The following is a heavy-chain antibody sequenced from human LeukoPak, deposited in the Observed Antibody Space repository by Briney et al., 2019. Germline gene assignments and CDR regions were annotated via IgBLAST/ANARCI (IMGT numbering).Heavy chain of an antibody. J-gene: IGHJ6*03. CDR2: ITAFNGNT. Sequence: ASVKVSCKASEFALYKYNIVWVRQAPGQGLEWVGWITAFNGNTNYGQKVQGRITMTTDTSTSTSYMELRNLRSDDTAVYYCARNTYGYKFSMDVWGKGTTVTISS. CDR3: ARNTYGYKFSMDV. V-gene: IGHV1-18*04. D-gene: IGHD5-24*01. CDR1: EFALYKYN.